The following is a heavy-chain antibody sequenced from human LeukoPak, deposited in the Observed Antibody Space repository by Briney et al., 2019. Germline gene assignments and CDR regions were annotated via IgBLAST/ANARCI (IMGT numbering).Heavy chain of an antibody. V-gene: IGHV4-4*07. J-gene: IGHJ4*02. Sequence: SETLSLTCTVSGGSINSYYWSWIRQPAGKGLEWIGRIYTSGSTNHNPSLKSRVTMSVDTSKNQFSLKLSSVTAADTAVYYCARENRDFWSTLSRGYYFDYWGQGTLVTVSS. CDR1: GGSINSYY. D-gene: IGHD3-3*01. CDR2: IYTSGST. CDR3: ARENRDFWSTLSRGYYFDY.